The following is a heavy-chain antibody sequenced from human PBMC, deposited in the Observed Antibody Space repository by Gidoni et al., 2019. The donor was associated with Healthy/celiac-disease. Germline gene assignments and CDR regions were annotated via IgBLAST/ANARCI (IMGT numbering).Heavy chain of an antibody. CDR3: TTDPLYYYDSSGYPDWFDP. V-gene: IGHV3-15*01. J-gene: IGHJ5*02. D-gene: IGHD3-22*01. Sequence: GKGLEWVGRIKSKTDGGTTDYAAPVKGRFTISRDDSKNTLYLQMNSLKTEDTAVYYCTTDPLYYYDSSGYPDWFDPWGQGTLVTVSS. CDR2: IKSKTDGGTT.